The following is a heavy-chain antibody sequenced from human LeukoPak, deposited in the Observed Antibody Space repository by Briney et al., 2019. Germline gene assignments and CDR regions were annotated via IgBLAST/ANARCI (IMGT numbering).Heavy chain of an antibody. V-gene: IGHV4-59*01. Sequence: SEALSLTCTVSGGSINSYYWTWIRQPPGKGLEWIGYIYHSGSTNYNPSLKSRVTISSDTSKNQFSLKLSSVTAADTAVYYCARDTSYGGNPDSWGQGTLVTVSS. D-gene: IGHD4-23*01. CDR3: ARDTSYGGNPDS. J-gene: IGHJ4*02. CDR2: IYHSGST. CDR1: GGSINSYY.